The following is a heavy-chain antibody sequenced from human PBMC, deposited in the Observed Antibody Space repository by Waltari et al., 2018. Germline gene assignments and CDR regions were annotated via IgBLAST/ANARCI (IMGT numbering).Heavy chain of an antibody. J-gene: IGHJ4*02. V-gene: IGHV3-23*01. CDR3: AKEDYGDYVPGSY. CDR1: GFTFSSYA. Sequence: EVQLLESGGGLVQPGGSLRLLCAASGFTFSSYAMRWVRQAPGKGREWVSAISGSGGSTYYADSVKGRFTISRDNSKNTLYLQMNSLRAEDTAVYYCAKEDYGDYVPGSYWGQGTLVTVSS. CDR2: ISGSGGST. D-gene: IGHD4-17*01.